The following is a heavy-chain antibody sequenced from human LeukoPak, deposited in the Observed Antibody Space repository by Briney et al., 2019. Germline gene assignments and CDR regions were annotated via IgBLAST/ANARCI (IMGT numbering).Heavy chain of an antibody. V-gene: IGHV3-23*01. J-gene: IGHJ4*02. D-gene: IGHD3-16*01. Sequence: AGGSLRLSCTASGFAFDNYGMSWIRQAPGRGLEWVAAITASDNTAYYADFAKGRFTISRDNSMSMVFLQMSSLRADDTALYYCAQDAGGFWGQGTLVTVSS. CDR1: GFAFDNYG. CDR3: AQDAGGF. CDR2: ITASDNTA.